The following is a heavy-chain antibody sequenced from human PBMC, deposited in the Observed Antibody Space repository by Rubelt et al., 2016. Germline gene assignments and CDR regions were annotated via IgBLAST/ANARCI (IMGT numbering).Heavy chain of an antibody. V-gene: IGHV3-74*01. CDR3: AKDRYSSSQGTPDY. J-gene: IGHJ4*02. CDR1: GFSFSMYW. Sequence: GSLRLSCAASGFSFSMYWMHWVRQVPGEGLVWVSRINVDGSSPNYADSVKGRFTISRDNSKNTLYLQMNSLRAEDTAVYYCAKDRYSSSQGTPDYWGQGTLVTVSS. D-gene: IGHD6-13*01. CDR2: INVDGSSP.